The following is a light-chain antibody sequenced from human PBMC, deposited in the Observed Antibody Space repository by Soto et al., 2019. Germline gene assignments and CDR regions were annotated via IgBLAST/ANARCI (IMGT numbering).Light chain of an antibody. CDR3: QQYNMWPRT. V-gene: IGKV3-15*01. Sequence: EIVMRQSPATLSVSPGERATLSCRASQSLGTNLAWFQRKPGQAPRLLIHGASTRATGTPARFSGSGSGTEFTLTISSLQSEDFAVYYCQQYNMWPRTFGQGTKVDIK. CDR1: QSLGTN. J-gene: IGKJ1*01. CDR2: GAS.